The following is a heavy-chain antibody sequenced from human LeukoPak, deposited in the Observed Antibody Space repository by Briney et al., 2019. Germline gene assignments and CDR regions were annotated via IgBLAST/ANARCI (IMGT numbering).Heavy chain of an antibody. J-gene: IGHJ4*02. CDR1: GYTFTGYY. CDR3: ASSDYGDYGDFDY. D-gene: IGHD4-17*01. CDR2: INPNSGGT. Sequence: ASVNVSCKASGYTFTGYYMHWVRQAPGQGLEWMGWINPNSGGTNYAQKFQGRVTMTRDTSISTAYMELSRLRSDDTAVYYCASSDYGDYGDFDYWGQGTLVTVSS. V-gene: IGHV1-2*02.